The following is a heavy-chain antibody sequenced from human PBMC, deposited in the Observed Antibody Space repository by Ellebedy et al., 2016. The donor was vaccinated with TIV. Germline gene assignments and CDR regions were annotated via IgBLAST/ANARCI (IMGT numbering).Heavy chain of an antibody. Sequence: AASVKVSCKASGYTFTGYYIHWVRQAPGQGLEWVGWINPNSGGTNYAQKFQGRVTMTRDTSISTAYVELSGLTSDDTAVYYCARAGPDLVELLMNGPSAFWYFDVWGRGTLLTVSS. V-gene: IGHV1-2*02. CDR1: GYTFTGYY. CDR3: ARAGPDLVELLMNGPSAFWYFDV. CDR2: INPNSGGT. D-gene: IGHD1-7*01. J-gene: IGHJ2*01.